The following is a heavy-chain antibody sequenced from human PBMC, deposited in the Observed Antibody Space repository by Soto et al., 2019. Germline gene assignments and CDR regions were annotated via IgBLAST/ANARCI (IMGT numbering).Heavy chain of an antibody. Sequence: WTWIRPPPGKGLEWIGYIYSSGSTNYNPSLKSRVTISVDTSKNHFSLKLSSVTAADTAVYYCAREAAWGQGTLVTVSS. V-gene: IGHV4-61*03. J-gene: IGHJ5*02. CDR3: AREAA. CDR2: IYSSGST.